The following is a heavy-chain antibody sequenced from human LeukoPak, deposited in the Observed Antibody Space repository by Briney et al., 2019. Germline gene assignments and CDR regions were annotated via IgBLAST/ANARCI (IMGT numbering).Heavy chain of an antibody. J-gene: IGHJ3*02. Sequence: ASVKVSCKASGYTFTSYGISWVRQAPGQGLEWMGWISAYNGNTNYAQKLLGRVTMTTDTSTSTAYMELRSLRSDDTAVYYCARDTYYYDSSGYYRVWSIDDAFDIWGQGTMVTVSS. CDR3: ARDTYYYDSSGYYRVWSIDDAFDI. CDR1: GYTFTSYG. D-gene: IGHD3-22*01. CDR2: ISAYNGNT. V-gene: IGHV1-18*01.